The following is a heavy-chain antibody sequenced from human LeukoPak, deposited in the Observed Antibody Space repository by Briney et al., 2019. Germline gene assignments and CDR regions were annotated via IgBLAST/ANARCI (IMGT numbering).Heavy chain of an antibody. D-gene: IGHD3-3*01. CDR1: GFSFSTYS. V-gene: IGHV3-48*01. Sequence: GGSLRLSCAASGFSFSTYSMNWVRQAPGKGPEWISYISNSGHTTYYAESVKGRFTISRGNAWNSLYLQMNSLRGEDTAVYYCARRITISGLGYYMDVWGKGTTVIVSS. CDR3: ARRITISGLGYYMDV. CDR2: ISNSGHTT. J-gene: IGHJ6*04.